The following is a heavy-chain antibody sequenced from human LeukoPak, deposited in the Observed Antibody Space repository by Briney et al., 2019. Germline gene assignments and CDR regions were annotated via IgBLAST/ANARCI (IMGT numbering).Heavy chain of an antibody. D-gene: IGHD3-22*01. Sequence: ASVKVSCKASGYTFTGYYMHWVRQAPGQGLGWMGWINPNSGGTNYAQKFQGRVTMTRDTSISTAYMELSRLRSDDTAVYYCATLARYYDSSGNWGQGTLVTVSS. V-gene: IGHV1-2*02. CDR3: ATLARYYDSSGN. J-gene: IGHJ4*02. CDR2: INPNSGGT. CDR1: GYTFTGYY.